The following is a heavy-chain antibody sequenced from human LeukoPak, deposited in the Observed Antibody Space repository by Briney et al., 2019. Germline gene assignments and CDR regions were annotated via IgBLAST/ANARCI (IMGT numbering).Heavy chain of an antibody. D-gene: IGHD5-18*01. CDR3: ARPRLGGYSYGSNFDN. CDR1: DDSIDGTFYY. J-gene: IGHJ4*02. Sequence: PSETLSLTCTVSDDSIDGTFYYWGWIRQPPGKGLEWIGSIHYSGSAYYNPSLKSRVVISVDTSKNQFSLEVRSVTTTDTAVYYCARPRLGGYSYGSNFDNWGQGHLVTVSS. V-gene: IGHV4-39*01. CDR2: IHYSGSA.